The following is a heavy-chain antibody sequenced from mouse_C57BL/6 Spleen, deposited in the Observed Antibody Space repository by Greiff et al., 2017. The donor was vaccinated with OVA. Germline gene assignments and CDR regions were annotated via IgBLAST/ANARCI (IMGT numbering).Heavy chain of an antibody. CDR3: ARESNYAMDY. J-gene: IGHJ4*01. Sequence: EVQLQQSGPELVKPGASVKISCKASGYTFTDYYMTWVKQSHGKSLEWIGHINPKNGGTNYNQKFKGKATLTVDKSSSTAYMELRSLTSEDSEVYYCARESNYAMDYWGQGTSVTVSS. CDR2: INPKNGGT. V-gene: IGHV1-26*01. D-gene: IGHD1-3*01. CDR1: GYTFTDYY.